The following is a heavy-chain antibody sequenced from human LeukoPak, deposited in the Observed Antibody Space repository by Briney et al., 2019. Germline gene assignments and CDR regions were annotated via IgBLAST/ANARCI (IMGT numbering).Heavy chain of an antibody. V-gene: IGHV4-59*06. Sequence: SETLSLTCTVSGGSISSYYWSWIRQPPGKGLEWIGYIYYSGSTYYNPSLKSRVTISVDTSKNQFSLKLSSVTAADTAVYYCAAQDVNWFDPWGQGTLVTVSS. CDR2: IYYSGST. D-gene: IGHD2-15*01. CDR3: AAQDVNWFDP. CDR1: GGSISSYY. J-gene: IGHJ5*02.